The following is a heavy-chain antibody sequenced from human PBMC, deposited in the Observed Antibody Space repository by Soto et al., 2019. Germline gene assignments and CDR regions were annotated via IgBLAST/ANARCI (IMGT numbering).Heavy chain of an antibody. CDR2: IIPILGIA. CDR3: ARGRDGVAVAPAY. V-gene: IGHV1-69*02. J-gene: IGHJ4*02. Sequence: QVQLVQSGAEVKKPGSSVKVSCKASGGTFSSYTISWVRQAPGQGLEWMGRIIPILGIANYAQKFQGRVTITADKSTSTAYMELSRLRSEDTAVYYCARGRDGVAVAPAYWGQGTLVTVSS. D-gene: IGHD6-19*01. CDR1: GGTFSSYT.